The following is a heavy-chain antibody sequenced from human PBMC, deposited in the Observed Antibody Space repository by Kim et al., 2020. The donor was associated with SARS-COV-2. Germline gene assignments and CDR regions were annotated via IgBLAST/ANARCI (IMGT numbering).Heavy chain of an antibody. Sequence: ASVKVSCKASGYTFTSYDINWVRQATGQGLEWMGWMNPNSGNTGYAQKFQGRVTMTRNTSISTAYMELSSLRSEDTAVYYCARGFYGSGSYYSYYYGMDVWGQGTTVTVSS. D-gene: IGHD3-10*01. CDR2: MNPNSGNT. J-gene: IGHJ6*02. V-gene: IGHV1-8*01. CDR3: ARGFYGSGSYYSYYYGMDV. CDR1: GYTFTSYD.